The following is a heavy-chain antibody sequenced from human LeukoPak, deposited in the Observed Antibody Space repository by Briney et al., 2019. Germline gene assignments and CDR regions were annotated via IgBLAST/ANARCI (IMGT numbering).Heavy chain of an antibody. D-gene: IGHD3-10*01. Sequence: PGRSLRLSCAASGFTFSSYGMHWVRQAPGKGLEWVAVIWYDGSNKYYADSVKGRFTISRDNSKNTLYLQMNSLRAEDTAVYYCARDDGSLDAFDIWGQGTMVTVSS. V-gene: IGHV3-33*01. J-gene: IGHJ3*02. CDR1: GFTFSSYG. CDR3: ARDDGSLDAFDI. CDR2: IWYDGSNK.